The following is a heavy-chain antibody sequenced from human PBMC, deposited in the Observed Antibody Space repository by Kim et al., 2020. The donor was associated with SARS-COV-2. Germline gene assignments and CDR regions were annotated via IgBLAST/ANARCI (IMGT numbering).Heavy chain of an antibody. J-gene: IGHJ6*02. CDR2: ISSSSSYI. V-gene: IGHV3-21*01. D-gene: IGHD6-13*01. CDR3: ARGDIAAAGRGEVYYYYGMDV. Sequence: GGSLRLSCAASGFTFSSHSMNWVRQAPGKGLEWVSSISSSSSYIYYADSVKGRFTISRDNAKNSLYLQMNSLRAEDTAVYYCARGDIAAAGRGEVYYYYGMDVWGQGTTVTVSS. CDR1: GFTFSSHS.